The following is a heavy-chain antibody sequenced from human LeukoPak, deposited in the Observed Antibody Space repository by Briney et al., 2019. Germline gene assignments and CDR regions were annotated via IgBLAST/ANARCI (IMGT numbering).Heavy chain of an antibody. D-gene: IGHD3-10*01. V-gene: IGHV3-23*01. CDR3: ATSMVQGAIMYYFDY. Sequence: GGSLRLSCAPSGFTFSSYAMSWVRQAPGKGLEWVSVISGSGGSTNYADSVKGRFTISRDNSKNTLYLQMNSLRAEDTAVYYCATSMVQGAIMYYFDYWGQGSLVTVSS. J-gene: IGHJ4*02. CDR2: ISGSGGST. CDR1: GFTFSSYA.